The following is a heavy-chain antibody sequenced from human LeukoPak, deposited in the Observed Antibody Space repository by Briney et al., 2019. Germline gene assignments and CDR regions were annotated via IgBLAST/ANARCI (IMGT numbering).Heavy chain of an antibody. V-gene: IGHV6-1*01. J-gene: IGHJ5*02. CDR3: ARGTLNWFDP. D-gene: IGHD3/OR15-3a*01. CDR1: GDSVSSNSAA. Sequence: SQTLSLTCPISGDSVSSNSAAWNRIRQSPSRGLEWLGRTYYRSKWYNDYAVSVKSRITINPDTSKNQFSLQLNSVTPEDTAVYYCARGTLNWFDPWGQGTLVTVSS. CDR2: TYYRSKWYN.